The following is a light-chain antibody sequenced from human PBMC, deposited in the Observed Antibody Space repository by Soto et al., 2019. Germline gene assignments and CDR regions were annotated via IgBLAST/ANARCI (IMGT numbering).Light chain of an antibody. J-gene: IGLJ2*01. CDR3: CSYAGSSTLV. CDR1: SSDVGSYNL. V-gene: IGLV2-23*01. CDR2: EGS. Sequence: QSALTQSDSVSGSPGQSITISCTGTSSDVGSYNLVSWYQHHPHKAPQLMIYEGSKRPSGVSNRFSGSKSGNTASLTISGLQAEDEADYYCCSYAGSSTLVFGGGTKLTVL.